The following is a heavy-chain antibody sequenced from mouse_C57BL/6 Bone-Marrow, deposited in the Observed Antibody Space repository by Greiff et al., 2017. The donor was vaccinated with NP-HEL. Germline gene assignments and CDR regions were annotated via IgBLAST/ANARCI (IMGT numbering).Heavy chain of an antibody. D-gene: IGHD1-1*01. V-gene: IGHV1-69*01. Sequence: QVQLQQPGAELVMPGASVKLSCKASGYTFTSYWMHWVKQRPGQGLEWIGEIDPSDSYTNYNQKFKGKSTLTVDKSSSTAYMQLSSLTSEDSAVYYCARDYYGSSRGWGQGTTLTVSS. CDR1: GYTFTSYW. CDR2: IDPSDSYT. J-gene: IGHJ2*01. CDR3: ARDYYGSSRG.